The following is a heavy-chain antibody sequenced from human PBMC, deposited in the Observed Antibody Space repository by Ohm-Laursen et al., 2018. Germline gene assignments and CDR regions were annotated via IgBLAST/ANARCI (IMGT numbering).Heavy chain of an antibody. Sequence: GTLSLTWTVSGDSINSSYWSWIRQPPGKGLEWIGFISNSGNTNYNPSLKSRVTISVDTSKNQITLKLDSVTIADTAAFYCARRGSGGRSFDYWGQGSLVTVSS. CDR1: GDSINSSY. D-gene: IGHD2-15*01. CDR3: ARRGSGGRSFDY. CDR2: ISNSGNT. V-gene: IGHV4-59*08. J-gene: IGHJ4*02.